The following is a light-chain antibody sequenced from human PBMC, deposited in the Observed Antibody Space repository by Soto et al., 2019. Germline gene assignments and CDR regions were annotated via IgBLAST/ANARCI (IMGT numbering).Light chain of an antibody. V-gene: IGKV1-39*01. J-gene: IGKJ5*01. Sequence: DIQMTQSPSSLSASVGDRVTITCRASQSISSYLNWYQQKPGKAPKLLIYAASSLQSGVPSRFSGSGSGTDFTLTISSLQPEDAATDYCQQSYNTPSVGQGTRLAIK. CDR1: QSISSY. CDR3: QQSYNTPS. CDR2: AAS.